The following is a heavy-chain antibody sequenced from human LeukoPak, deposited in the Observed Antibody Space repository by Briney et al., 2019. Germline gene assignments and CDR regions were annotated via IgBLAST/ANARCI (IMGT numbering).Heavy chain of an antibody. CDR3: ARHSGTFYYYYYMDV. CDR2: ISYSGNT. Sequence: SETLSLTCTVSGASIRSTSYYWGWIRQPPGKGLEWIGTISYSGNTYYSPSLKSRVTISVDTSKNQFSLKLSSVTAADTAVYYCARHSGTFYYYYYMDVWGKGTSVTVPS. CDR1: GASIRSTSYY. V-gene: IGHV4-39*07. D-gene: IGHD1-26*01. J-gene: IGHJ6*03.